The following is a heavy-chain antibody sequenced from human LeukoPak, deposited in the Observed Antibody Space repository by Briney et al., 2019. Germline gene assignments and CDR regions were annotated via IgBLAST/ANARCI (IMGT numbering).Heavy chain of an antibody. Sequence: PSETLSLTCTVSGGSISSSSYYWGWIRQPPGKGLEWIGSIYYSGSTYYNPSLKSRVTISVDTSKNQFSLKLSSVTAADTAVYYCARQGYYYDSSVGAFDIWGQGTMVTVSS. J-gene: IGHJ3*02. CDR2: IYYSGST. CDR3: ARQGYYYDSSVGAFDI. CDR1: GGSISSSSYY. D-gene: IGHD3-22*01. V-gene: IGHV4-39*01.